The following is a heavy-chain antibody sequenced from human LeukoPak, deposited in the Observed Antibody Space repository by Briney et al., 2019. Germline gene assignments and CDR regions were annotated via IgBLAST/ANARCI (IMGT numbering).Heavy chain of an antibody. Sequence: PSETLSLTCTVSGGSISSGSYYWSWIRQPAGKGLEWIGRIYTSGSTNYNPSLKSRVTISVDTSKNQFSLKLSSVTAADTAVYYCARQSYDFWSGYYLGYWGQGTLVTVSS. V-gene: IGHV4-61*02. D-gene: IGHD3-3*01. CDR2: IYTSGST. J-gene: IGHJ4*02. CDR3: ARQSYDFWSGYYLGY. CDR1: GGSISSGSYY.